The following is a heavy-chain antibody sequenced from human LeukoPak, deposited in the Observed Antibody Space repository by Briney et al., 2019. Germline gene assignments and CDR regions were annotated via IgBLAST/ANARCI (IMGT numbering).Heavy chain of an antibody. D-gene: IGHD1-7*01. Sequence: PSETLSLTCTVSGGSISSSSYYWGWIRQPPGKGLEWIGSIYYSGSTYYNPSLKSRVTISVDTSKNQFSLKLSSVTAADTAVYYCARPRYNWNYSRWGNNWFDPWGQGTLVTVSS. CDR2: IYYSGST. J-gene: IGHJ5*02. CDR3: ARPRYNWNYSRWGNNWFDP. V-gene: IGHV4-39*07. CDR1: GGSISSSSYY.